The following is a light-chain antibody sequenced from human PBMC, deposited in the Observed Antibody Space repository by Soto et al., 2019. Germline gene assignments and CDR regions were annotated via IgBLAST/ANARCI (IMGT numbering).Light chain of an antibody. J-gene: IGKJ1*01. Sequence: DIQVTQSPSTLSASVGDRVTITCRASQSINSWLVWYQQTPGKAPKLLIFDASNLETGVPSRFSDSGSGTDFTLTITSLQPDDFATYYCQQYNSYPSTFGQGTKVEV. CDR2: DAS. V-gene: IGKV1-5*01. CDR1: QSINSW. CDR3: QQYNSYPST.